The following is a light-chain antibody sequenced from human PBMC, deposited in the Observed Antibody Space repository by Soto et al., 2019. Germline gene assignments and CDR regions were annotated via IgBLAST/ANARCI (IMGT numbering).Light chain of an antibody. CDR3: QAYDYSLTASV. Sequence: QSALTQPASVSGSPGQSITISCTGTSRDVDAYNYVHWYQQLPGAAPKLVIFGNRNRPSGVPERFSGSKSGTSASLAITGLQAEDEADYYCQAYDYSLTASVFGGGTQLTVL. J-gene: IGLJ3*02. V-gene: IGLV1-40*01. CDR1: SRDVDAYNY. CDR2: GNR.